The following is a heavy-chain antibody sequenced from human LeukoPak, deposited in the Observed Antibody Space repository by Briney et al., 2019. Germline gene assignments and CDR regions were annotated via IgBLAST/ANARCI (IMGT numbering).Heavy chain of an antibody. J-gene: IGHJ4*02. V-gene: IGHV3-20*04. CDR3: ARDYDYGDYPGY. Sequence: PGGSLRLSCAASGFTFSSSAMSWVRQAPGKGLEWVSDINWNGGGTGYADSVKGRFTISRDNAKNSLYLRMNSLRAEDTALYYCARDYDYGDYPGYWGQGTLVTVSS. CDR2: INWNGGGT. CDR1: GFTFSSSA. D-gene: IGHD4-17*01.